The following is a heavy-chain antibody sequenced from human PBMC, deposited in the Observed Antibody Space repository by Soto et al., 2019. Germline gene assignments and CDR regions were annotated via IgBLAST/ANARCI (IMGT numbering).Heavy chain of an antibody. CDR1: GGTFSSYT. D-gene: IGHD6-6*01. CDR3: ASPKTSSSSSYYYYYMDV. CDR2: IIPILGIA. V-gene: IGHV1-69*02. Sequence: QVQLVQSGAEVKKPGSSVKVSCKASGGTFSSYTISWVRQAPGQGLEWMGRIIPILGIANYAQKFQGIATITADKSTSTAYMELSSLRSEYTAVYYCASPKTSSSSSYYYYYMDVWGKGTTVTVSS. J-gene: IGHJ6*03.